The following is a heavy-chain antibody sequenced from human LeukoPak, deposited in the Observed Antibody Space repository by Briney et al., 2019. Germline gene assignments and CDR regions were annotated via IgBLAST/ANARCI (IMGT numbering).Heavy chain of an antibody. Sequence: GASVKVSCKASGYTFTGYYMHWVRQAPGQGLEWMGWINPNSGGTNYAQKFQGWVTMTRDTSISTAYMELSRLRSDDTAVYYCARDRSIAGGDYDLRVDDAFDIWGQGTMVTVSS. V-gene: IGHV1-2*04. J-gene: IGHJ3*02. CDR2: INPNSGGT. D-gene: IGHD3-3*01. CDR1: GYTFTGYY. CDR3: ARDRSIAGGDYDLRVDDAFDI.